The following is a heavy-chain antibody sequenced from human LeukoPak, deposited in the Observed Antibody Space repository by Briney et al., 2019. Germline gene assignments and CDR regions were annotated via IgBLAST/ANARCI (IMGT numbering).Heavy chain of an antibody. Sequence: GGSLRLSCVASGFTFSNYWMHWVRQAPGKGLVWVSRINTDGSSTTYADSVKGRFTISRDNAKNTLYLQMNSLRAEDTAVYYCARAADYYASGIFYWGQGTLVTVSS. D-gene: IGHD3-10*01. V-gene: IGHV3-74*01. CDR2: INTDGSST. J-gene: IGHJ4*02. CDR1: GFTFSNYW. CDR3: ARAADYYASGIFY.